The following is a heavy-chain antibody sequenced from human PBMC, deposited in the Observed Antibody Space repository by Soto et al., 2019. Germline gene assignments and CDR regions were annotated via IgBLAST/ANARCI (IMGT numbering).Heavy chain of an antibody. V-gene: IGHV3-30*18. CDR1: GFTFSSYG. CDR2: ISYDGSNK. D-gene: IGHD1-1*01. CDR3: AKDGGTERGRIYYYYYMDV. J-gene: IGHJ6*03. Sequence: GGSLRLSCAASGFTFSSYGMHWVRQAPGKGLEWVAVISYDGSNKYYADSVKGRFTISRDNSKNTLYLQMNSLRAEDTAVYYCAKDGGTERGRIYYYYYMDVWGKGTTVTVSS.